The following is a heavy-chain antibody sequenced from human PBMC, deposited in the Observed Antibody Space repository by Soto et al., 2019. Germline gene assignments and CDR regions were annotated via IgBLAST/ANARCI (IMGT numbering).Heavy chain of an antibody. CDR3: ARDPPDFNSGFDS. V-gene: IGHV6-1*01. J-gene: IGHJ4*02. Sequence: SQTLSLTCAICGDSVSNNGATWNWIRQSPSRGLEWLGRAYYRSRWQYDYATSVRSRITINPDTSKNQISLQLTSVTPEDTAVYYCARDPPDFNSGFDSWGQGSLVTV. D-gene: IGHD1-26*01. CDR1: GDSVSNNGAT. CDR2: AYYRSRWQY.